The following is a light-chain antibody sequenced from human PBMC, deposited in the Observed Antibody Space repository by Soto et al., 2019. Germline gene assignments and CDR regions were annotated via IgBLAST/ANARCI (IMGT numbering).Light chain of an antibody. Sequence: IVLAPSPGTLSLSPGESATLSRXASQSISDSLAWYQQKPGKAPRLLIYSASRGDTGFPARFSGSGSGTDFTLTISRLEPEDFAVYYCQQYNNTFWTFGQGTKVDIK. CDR1: QSISDS. CDR2: SAS. CDR3: QQYNNTFWT. J-gene: IGKJ1*01. V-gene: IGKV3-20*01.